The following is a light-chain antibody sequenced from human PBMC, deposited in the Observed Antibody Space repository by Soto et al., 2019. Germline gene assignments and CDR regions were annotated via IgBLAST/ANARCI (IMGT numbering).Light chain of an antibody. CDR3: FSYAGDSVYV. CDR2: EVT. J-gene: IGLJ1*01. Sequence: QSALTQPASVSGSPRQSITISCTGTNSDVGSYNLVSWFQQHPGKAPKLVIYEVTKRPSGVSDRFSGSKSGNTASLTISGLQAEDEADYYCFSYAGDSVYVFGNGTKATVL. V-gene: IGLV2-23*02. CDR1: NSDVGSYNL.